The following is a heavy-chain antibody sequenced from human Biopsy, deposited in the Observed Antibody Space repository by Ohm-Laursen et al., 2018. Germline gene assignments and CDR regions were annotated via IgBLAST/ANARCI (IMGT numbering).Heavy chain of an antibody. V-gene: IGHV3-11*01. Sequence: SLRLSCTASGSSFSDCNKRWNRQAPGRPLEWVSYISGGGTIYYRDSMKGRVTISRDNAKNSLYLQMHSLRAEDTAVYYCARDTRCSPYSMDVWGQGTTVTVSS. CDR1: GSSFSDCN. CDR2: ISGGGTI. CDR3: ARDTRCSPYSMDV. D-gene: IGHD2-8*01. J-gene: IGHJ6*02.